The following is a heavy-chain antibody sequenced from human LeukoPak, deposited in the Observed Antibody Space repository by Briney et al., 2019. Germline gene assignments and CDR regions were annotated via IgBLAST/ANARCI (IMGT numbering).Heavy chain of an antibody. J-gene: IGHJ4*02. Sequence: GGSLRLSCAASGFTFSSYAMSWVRQAPGKGLEWVSAISGSGGSTYYADSVKGRFTISRDNSKNTLYLQMNSLRAEDMAIYYCARIGYSSSSTDYWGQGTLVTVSS. CDR3: ARIGYSSSSTDY. V-gene: IGHV3-23*01. D-gene: IGHD6-13*01. CDR2: ISGSGGST. CDR1: GFTFSSYA.